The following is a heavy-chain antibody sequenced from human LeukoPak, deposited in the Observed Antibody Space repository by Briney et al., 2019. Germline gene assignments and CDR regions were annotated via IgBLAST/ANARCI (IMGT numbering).Heavy chain of an antibody. Sequence: LETLSLTRTVSGGSLSSSSYYWGWIRQPPGKGLEWIGSIYYSGSTYYTPSLKSRVTISVDTSKNQFSLKLSSVTAADTAVYYCARQGGRPREYYFDYWGQGTLVTVSS. CDR2: IYYSGST. J-gene: IGHJ4*02. V-gene: IGHV4-39*07. CDR3: ARQGGRPREYYFDY. CDR1: GGSLSSSSYY. D-gene: IGHD6-6*01.